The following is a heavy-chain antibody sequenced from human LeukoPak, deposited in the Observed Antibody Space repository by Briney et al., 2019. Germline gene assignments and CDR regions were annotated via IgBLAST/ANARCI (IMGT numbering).Heavy chain of an antibody. CDR3: AKGAGFCSGGTCYHIYYFDY. J-gene: IGHJ4*02. Sequence: GGSLRLSCAASGFTFNTYGMHWVRQAPGKGLEWVAFIRYDESNKFYEDSVKGRFNISRDNSKNTVYLQMSSLRVEDAAVYYCAKGAGFCSGGTCYHIYYFDYWGQGTLVTVSS. V-gene: IGHV3-30*02. CDR1: GFTFNTYG. CDR2: IRYDESNK. D-gene: IGHD2-15*01.